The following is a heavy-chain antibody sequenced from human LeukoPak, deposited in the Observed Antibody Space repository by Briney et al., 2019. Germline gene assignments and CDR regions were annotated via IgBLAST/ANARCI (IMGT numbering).Heavy chain of an antibody. CDR1: GGSFSGYY. J-gene: IGHJ5*02. CDR2: INHSGST. Sequence: SETLSLTCAVYGGSFSGYYWSWIRQPPGMGLEWIGEINHSGSTNYNPSLKSRVTISVDTSKNQFSLKLSSVTAADTAVYYCARGTNSGFDPWGQGTLVTVSS. D-gene: IGHD3-10*01. CDR3: ARGTNSGFDP. V-gene: IGHV4-34*01.